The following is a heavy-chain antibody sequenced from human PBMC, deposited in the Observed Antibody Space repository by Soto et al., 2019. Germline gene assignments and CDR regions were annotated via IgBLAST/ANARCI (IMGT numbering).Heavy chain of an antibody. CDR1: GLTFSSYA. D-gene: IGHD1-26*01. Sequence: LSSAASGLTFSSYAITVALKTPGKGLEWVSAISGSGGSTYYADSVKGRFTISRDNSKNTLYLQMNSLRAEDTAVYYCAKGSPGMRYSWFHPWGKGILVTVSS. V-gene: IGHV3-23*01. CDR2: ISGSGGST. CDR3: AKGSPGMRYSWFHP. J-gene: IGHJ5*02.